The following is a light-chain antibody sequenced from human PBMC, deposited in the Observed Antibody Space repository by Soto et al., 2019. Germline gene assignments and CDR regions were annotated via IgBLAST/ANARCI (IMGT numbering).Light chain of an antibody. J-gene: IGLJ2*01. CDR2: LKSDGSH. V-gene: IGLV4-69*01. CDR3: QTWATGIQV. Sequence: QSVLTQSPSASASLGASVKLTCTLSSGHNTYSIAWHQQQPEKGPRFLMKLKSDGSHNRGDGIPDRFSSSSSGAERYLTISSLQSEDEADYYCQTWATGIQVFGGGTKLTVL. CDR1: SGHNTYS.